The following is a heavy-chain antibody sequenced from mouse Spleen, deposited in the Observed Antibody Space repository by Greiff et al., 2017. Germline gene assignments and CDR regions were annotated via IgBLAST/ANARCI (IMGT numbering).Heavy chain of an antibody. CDR2: INPSSGYT. V-gene: IGHV1-7*01. D-gene: IGHD1-1*02. CDR1: GYTFTSYW. CDR3: ARGSDGSYWYFDV. J-gene: IGHJ1*01. Sequence: VKLMESGAELAKPGASVKLSCKASGYTFTSYWMHWVKQRPGQGLEWIGYINPSSGYTKYNQKFKDKATLTADKSSSTAYMQLSSLTYEDSAVYYCARGSDGSYWYFDVWGAGTTVTVSS.